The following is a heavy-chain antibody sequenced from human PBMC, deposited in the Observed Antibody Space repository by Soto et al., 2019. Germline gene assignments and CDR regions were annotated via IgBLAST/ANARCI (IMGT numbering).Heavy chain of an antibody. CDR1: GGTFSSYI. CDR3: ARFPQTAIVGAAYFDY. V-gene: IGHV1-69*02. CDR2: IIPILGIA. Sequence: QVQLVQSGAEVKKPGSSVKVSCKASGGTFSSYIISWVRQAPGQGLEWMGRIIPILGIANYAPKFQGRGTITADKSTSTAYMDLTSLRSEDTAVYYCARFPQTAIVGAAYFDYWGQGTLVTVSS. J-gene: IGHJ4*02. D-gene: IGHD1-26*01.